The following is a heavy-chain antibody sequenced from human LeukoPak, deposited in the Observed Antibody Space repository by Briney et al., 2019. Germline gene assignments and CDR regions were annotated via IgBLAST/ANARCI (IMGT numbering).Heavy chain of an antibody. CDR2: INPNSGGT. J-gene: IGHJ5*02. CDR3: ARDYYHSSGYSRFDP. V-gene: IGHV1-2*02. Sequence: ASVKVSCKASGYTFTGYYMHWVRQAPAQGLAWMGWINPNSGGTDYAQKFQGGATMTMDTSISTAYMEVSRLRSDDTAVYYCARDYYHSSGYSRFDPWGQGTLVTVSS. D-gene: IGHD3-22*01. CDR1: GYTFTGYY.